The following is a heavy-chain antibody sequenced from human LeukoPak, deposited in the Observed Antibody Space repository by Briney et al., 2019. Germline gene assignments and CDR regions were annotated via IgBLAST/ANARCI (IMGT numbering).Heavy chain of an antibody. D-gene: IGHD3-10*01. V-gene: IGHV3-74*01. CDR2: IRSGGSST. J-gene: IGHJ4*02. CDR3: ARDRGCTFDY. CDR1: GFTFSSYW. Sequence: RGSLRLSCAASGFTFSSYWMHWVRPAPGKGLVWVSLIRSGGSSTTYADSVKGRFTITRDNAQNTLFLQMNSLRAEDTAVYYCARDRGCTFDYWGQGTLVTVSS.